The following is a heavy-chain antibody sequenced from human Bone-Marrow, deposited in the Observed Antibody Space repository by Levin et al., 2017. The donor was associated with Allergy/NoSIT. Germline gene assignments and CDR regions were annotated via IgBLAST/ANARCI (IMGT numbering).Heavy chain of an antibody. CDR2: ISGSGSDT. CDR3: AKDVANY. V-gene: IGHV3-23*01. J-gene: IGHJ4*02. Sequence: AASVKVSCAASGFTFSSYAMSWVRQAPGKGLEWVSGISGSGSDTYYAESVKGRFTIFRDNSKNTLYLQMNSLRAEDTAIYDCAKDVANYWGQGTLVTVSS. CDR1: GFTFSSYA.